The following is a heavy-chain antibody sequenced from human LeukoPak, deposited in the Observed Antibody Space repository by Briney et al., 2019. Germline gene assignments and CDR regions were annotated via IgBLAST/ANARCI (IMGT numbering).Heavy chain of an antibody. CDR3: ARKGWLQYYYYYMDV. CDR2: IKQDGSEK. V-gene: IGHV3-7*01. Sequence: GGSLRLSCAASGFTFSSYWMSWVRQAPGKGLEWVANIKQDGSEKYYVDSVKGRFTISRDNAKNSLYLQMNSLRAEDTAVYYCARKGWLQYYYYYMDVWGKGTTVTVTS. CDR1: GFTFSSYW. D-gene: IGHD3-9*01. J-gene: IGHJ6*03.